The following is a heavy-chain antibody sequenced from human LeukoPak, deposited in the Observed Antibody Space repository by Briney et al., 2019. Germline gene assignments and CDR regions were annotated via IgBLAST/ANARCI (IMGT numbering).Heavy chain of an antibody. CDR2: IREDGSDT. CDR1: GLSFRNFW. V-gene: IGHV3-7*03. J-gene: IGHJ4*02. D-gene: IGHD2-2*01. CDR3: ATQAYALFDH. Sequence: GGSPRLSCVASGLSFRNFWMSWVRQAPGKGLEWVANIREDGSDTYYADSVKGRFTISRDNAKNSLYLQMSSLRPEDTAVYYCATQAYALFDHWGQGTLVTVSS.